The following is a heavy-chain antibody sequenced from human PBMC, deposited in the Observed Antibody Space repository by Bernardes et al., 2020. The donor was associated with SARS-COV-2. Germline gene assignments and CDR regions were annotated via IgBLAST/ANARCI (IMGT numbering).Heavy chain of an antibody. V-gene: IGHV3-74*01. Sequence: GGSLRLSCAASEFTFSSSWLHWVRQAPGKGLVWVSRINPDGSSTSYADSVKGRFTISRDNAKNMLFLQMSGLRAEDTAMYYCARDLGYCTNGVCSPWGQGTLVTVSS. CDR1: EFTFSSSW. J-gene: IGHJ5*02. D-gene: IGHD2-8*01. CDR2: INPDGSST. CDR3: ARDLGYCTNGVCSP.